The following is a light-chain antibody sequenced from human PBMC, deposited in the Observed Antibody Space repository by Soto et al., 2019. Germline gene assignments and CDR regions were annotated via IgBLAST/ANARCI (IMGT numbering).Light chain of an antibody. CDR2: RAS. J-gene: IGKJ5*01. Sequence: EVLMTQSPDTLYVSPGERVTLSCRASQSVSDKLAWYQQKPGQGPRLLVYRASTRTLGIPARFSGSESGTEFTLTISSLQSEDFAVYYCQQHNTWPITFGQGTRLEIK. V-gene: IGKV3-15*01. CDR3: QQHNTWPIT. CDR1: QSVSDK.